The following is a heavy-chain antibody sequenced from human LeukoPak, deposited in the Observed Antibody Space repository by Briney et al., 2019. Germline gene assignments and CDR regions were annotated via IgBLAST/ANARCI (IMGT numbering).Heavy chain of an antibody. CDR2: MNPNSGNT. J-gene: IGHJ3*02. CDR1: GYTFTSYD. D-gene: IGHD3-22*01. CDR3: ARGFYYDSSGYYYELAFDI. Sequence: GASVKVSCKASGYTFTSYDINWVRQATGQGLEWMGWMNPNSGNTGYAQKFQGRVTITRNTSISTAYMELSSLRSEDTAVYYCARGFYYDSSGYYYELAFDIWGQGTMVTVSS. V-gene: IGHV1-8*03.